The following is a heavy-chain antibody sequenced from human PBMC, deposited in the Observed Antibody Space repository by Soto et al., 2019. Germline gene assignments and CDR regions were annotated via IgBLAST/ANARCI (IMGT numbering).Heavy chain of an antibody. Sequence: GGSLRLSCAASGFTFSSYGMHWVRQAPGKGLEWVAVISYDGSNKYYADSVKGRFTISRDNSKNTLYLQMNSLRAEDTAVYYCAKSIVVAGDSFDYWGQGTLVTVSS. CDR3: AKSIVVAGDSFDY. J-gene: IGHJ4*02. D-gene: IGHD6-19*01. V-gene: IGHV3-30*18. CDR2: ISYDGSNK. CDR1: GFTFSSYG.